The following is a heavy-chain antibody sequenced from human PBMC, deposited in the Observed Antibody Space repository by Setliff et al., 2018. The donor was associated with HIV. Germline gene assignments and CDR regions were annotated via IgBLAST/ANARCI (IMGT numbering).Heavy chain of an antibody. V-gene: IGHV1-69*13. D-gene: IGHD3-10*02. CDR3: ARIVRPSYYYYYCMDV. CDR1: GGTFSSYA. Sequence: SVKVSCKASGGTFSSYAISWVRQAPGQGPEWMGGIIPIFNTANYAQKFQGRVTITADESTSTAYMELSSLRSEDTAVYYCARIVRPSYYYYYCMDVWGKGTTVTVSS. CDR2: IIPIFNTA. J-gene: IGHJ6*03.